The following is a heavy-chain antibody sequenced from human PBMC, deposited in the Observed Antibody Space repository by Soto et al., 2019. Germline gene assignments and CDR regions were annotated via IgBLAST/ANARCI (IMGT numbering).Heavy chain of an antibody. D-gene: IGHD2-21*02. CDR2: ISYDGSNK. V-gene: IGHV3-30-3*01. Sequence: GGSLRLSCAAAGFTFSSDAMHWVRQAPGKGLEWVAVISYDGSNKYYADSVKGRFTISRDNSKNTLYLQMNSLRAEDTAVYYCARGRRIVVVTATLGYYYGMDVWGQGTTVTVSS. J-gene: IGHJ6*02. CDR1: GFTFSSDA. CDR3: ARGRRIVVVTATLGYYYGMDV.